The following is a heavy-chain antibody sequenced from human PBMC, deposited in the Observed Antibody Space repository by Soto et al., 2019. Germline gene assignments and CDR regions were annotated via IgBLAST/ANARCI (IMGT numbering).Heavy chain of an antibody. Sequence: ASVKVSCKASGYTFTGYYMHWVRQAPGQGLEWMGWINPNSGGTNYAQKFQGWVTMTRDTSISTAYMELSRLRSDDTAVYCCARDAGNNWNYVGYYYYGMDVWGQGTTVTVSS. CDR3: ARDAGNNWNYVGYYYYGMDV. D-gene: IGHD1-7*01. CDR1: GYTFTGYY. CDR2: INPNSGGT. V-gene: IGHV1-2*04. J-gene: IGHJ6*02.